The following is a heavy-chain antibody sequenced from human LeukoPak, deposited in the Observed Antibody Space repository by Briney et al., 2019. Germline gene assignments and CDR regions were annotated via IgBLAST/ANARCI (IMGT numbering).Heavy chain of an antibody. CDR3: AKVTDYSSGWYKAFDI. J-gene: IGHJ3*02. CDR1: GFTFSSYA. CDR2: IRYDGSNK. D-gene: IGHD6-19*01. Sequence: GGSLRLSCAASGFTFSSYAMSWVRQAPGKGLEWVAFIRYDGSNKYYADSVKGRFTISRDNSKNTLYLQMNSLRAEDTAVYYCAKVTDYSSGWYKAFDIWGQGTMVTVSS. V-gene: IGHV3-30*02.